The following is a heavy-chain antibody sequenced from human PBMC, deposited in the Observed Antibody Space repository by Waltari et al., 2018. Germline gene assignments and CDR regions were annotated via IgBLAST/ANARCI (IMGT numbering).Heavy chain of an antibody. J-gene: IGHJ4*02. CDR1: GLPFSSYE. CDR3: ARPRSVAFFDY. CDR2: ISSSGSTL. V-gene: IGHV3-48*03. D-gene: IGHD5-12*01. Sequence: EVQLLESGGGLGQPGGSLRLSCAAFGLPFSSYEMNWVRQAPGKGLEWLSYISSSGSTLYYADSVKGRFTISRDNTKNSLYLQMNSLRAEDTGVYYCARPRSVAFFDYWGQGTLVTVSS.